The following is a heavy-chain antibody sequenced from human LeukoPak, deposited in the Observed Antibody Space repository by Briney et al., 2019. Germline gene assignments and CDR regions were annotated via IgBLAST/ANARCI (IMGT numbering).Heavy chain of an antibody. D-gene: IGHD4-17*01. Sequence: PSEALSLTCIVSGYSISSGYYWGWIRQPPGKGLEWIGSIFHSGNTYYSPSLKSRVTISVDTSKNQFSLKLNSVTAADTAVYYCARDRHGDFDYWGQGTLVTVSS. J-gene: IGHJ4*02. CDR2: IFHSGNT. CDR1: GYSISSGYY. V-gene: IGHV4-38-2*02. CDR3: ARDRHGDFDY.